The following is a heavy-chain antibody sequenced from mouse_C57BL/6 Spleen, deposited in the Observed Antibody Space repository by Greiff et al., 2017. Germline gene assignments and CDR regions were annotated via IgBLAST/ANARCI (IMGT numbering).Heavy chain of an antibody. Sequence: VKLQQSGAELVRPGASVKMSCKASGYTFTTYPIEWMKQNHGKSLEWIGNFHPYNDDTKYNEKFKGKATLTVEKSSSTVYLELSRLTSDDSAVYYCARPGSRGAWFAYWGQGTLVTVSA. D-gene: IGHD1-1*01. J-gene: IGHJ3*01. V-gene: IGHV1-47*01. CDR1: GYTFTTYP. CDR2: FHPYNDDT. CDR3: ARPGSRGAWFAY.